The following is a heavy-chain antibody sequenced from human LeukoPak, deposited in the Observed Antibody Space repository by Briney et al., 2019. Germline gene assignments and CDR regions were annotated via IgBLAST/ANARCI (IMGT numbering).Heavy chain of an antibody. Sequence: NSGGSLRLSCAASGFTFNTAWMSWVRQAPGKGLEWLGRIKSKIDGETTDYAAPVKGRFTISRDDSKNTLYLQMNSLKTEDTAVYYCTTVRITMLRPDYWGQGTLVTVSS. D-gene: IGHD3-10*01. J-gene: IGHJ4*02. V-gene: IGHV3-15*01. CDR1: GFTFNTAW. CDR2: IKSKIDGETT. CDR3: TTVRITMLRPDY.